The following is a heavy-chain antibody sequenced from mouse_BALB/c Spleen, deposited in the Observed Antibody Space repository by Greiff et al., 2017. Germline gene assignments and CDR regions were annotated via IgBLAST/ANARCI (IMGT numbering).Heavy chain of an antibody. J-gene: IGHJ4*01. CDR1: GFTFSNYW. CDR3: TLYDYSNYYAMDY. D-gene: IGHD2-4*01. V-gene: IGHV6-6*02. Sequence: DVQLVESGGGLVQPGGSMKLSCVASGFTFSNYWMNWVRQSPEKGLEWVAEIRLKSNNYATHYAESVKGRFTISRDDSKSSVYLQMNNLRAEDTGIYYCTLYDYSNYYAMDYWGQGTSVTVSS. CDR2: IRLKSNNYAT.